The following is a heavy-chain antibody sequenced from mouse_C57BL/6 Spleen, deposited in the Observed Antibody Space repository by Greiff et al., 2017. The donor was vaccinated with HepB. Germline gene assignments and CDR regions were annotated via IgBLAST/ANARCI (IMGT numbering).Heavy chain of an antibody. Sequence: DVKLVESGGGLVKPGGSLKLSCAASGFTFSDYGMHWVRQAPEKGLEWVAYISSGSSTIYYADTVKGRFTISRDNAKNTLFLQMTSLRSEDTAMYYCARPYDGPYYYAMDYWGQGTSVTVSS. CDR2: ISSGSSTI. D-gene: IGHD2-3*01. CDR1: GFTFSDYG. CDR3: ARPYDGPYYYAMDY. J-gene: IGHJ4*01. V-gene: IGHV5-17*01.